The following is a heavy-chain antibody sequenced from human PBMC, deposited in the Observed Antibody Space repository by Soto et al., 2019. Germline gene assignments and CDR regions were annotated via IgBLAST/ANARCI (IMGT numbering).Heavy chain of an antibody. CDR2: IYYSGST. J-gene: IGHJ5*02. Sequence: SETLSLTCTVSGGSISSYYWSWIRQPPGKGLEWIGYIYYSGSTNYNPSLKSRVTISVDTSKNQFSLKLSSVTAADTAVYYCARGADSSSWYGYWFDPWGQGTLVTVSS. CDR3: ARGADSSSWYGYWFDP. D-gene: IGHD6-13*01. CDR1: GGSISSYY. V-gene: IGHV4-59*01.